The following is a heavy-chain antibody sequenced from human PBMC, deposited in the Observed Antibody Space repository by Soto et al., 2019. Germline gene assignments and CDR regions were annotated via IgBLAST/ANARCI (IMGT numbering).Heavy chain of an antibody. CDR2: ISYDGSNK. D-gene: IGHD5-18*01. CDR1: GFTFSSYG. V-gene: IGHV3-30*18. Sequence: GSLRLSCAASGFTFSSYGMHWVRQAPGKGLEWVAVISYDGSNKYYADSVKGRFTISRDNSKNTLYLQMNSLRAEDTAVYYCAKASPGPEAYGYPELGYYFDYWGQGTLVTVSS. J-gene: IGHJ4*02. CDR3: AKASPGPEAYGYPELGYYFDY.